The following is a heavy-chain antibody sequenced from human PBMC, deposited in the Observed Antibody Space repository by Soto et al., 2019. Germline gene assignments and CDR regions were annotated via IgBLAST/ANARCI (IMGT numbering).Heavy chain of an antibody. Sequence: SETLSLTCTVSGGSISSYYWSWIRQPPGKGLEWIGCIYYSGSTNYNPSLKSRVTISVDTSKNQFSLKLSSVTAADTAVYYCARGRRWFDPWGQGTQVTVSS. CDR3: ARGRRWFDP. CDR1: GGSISSYY. J-gene: IGHJ5*02. V-gene: IGHV4-59*01. CDR2: IYYSGST.